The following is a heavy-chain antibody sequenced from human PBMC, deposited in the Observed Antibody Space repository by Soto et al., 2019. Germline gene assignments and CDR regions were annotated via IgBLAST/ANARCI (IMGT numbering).Heavy chain of an antibody. CDR2: ISSSGSTI. CDR1: GFPFSTYS. V-gene: IGHV3-48*01. J-gene: IGHJ4*02. D-gene: IGHD2-15*01. CDR3: ARETPDPKTKYFDY. Sequence: PGGSLRLSCAASGFPFSTYSMNWVRQAPGKGLEWLSYISSSGSTIYYADSMKGRFTISGDNAKNSLYLQRNSLRAEDAAVYYCARETPDPKTKYFDYWGQGTLVTVSS.